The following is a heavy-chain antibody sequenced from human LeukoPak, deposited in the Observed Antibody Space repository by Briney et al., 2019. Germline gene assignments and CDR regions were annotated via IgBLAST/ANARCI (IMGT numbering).Heavy chain of an antibody. CDR1: GYTFTSYS. V-gene: IGHV7-4-1*02. J-gene: IGHJ6*03. CDR3: ARGMDSGAYYYGAYYYYYMDV. Sequence: ASVKVSCKTSGYTFTSYSINWLRRAPGQGLEWLGWINTNTRNPTYAQGFTGRFVFSLDTSVSTSYLQISSLRAEDIAVYFCARGMDSGAYYYGAYYYYYMDVWGKGTTVTVSS. CDR2: INTNTRNP. D-gene: IGHD2-21*02.